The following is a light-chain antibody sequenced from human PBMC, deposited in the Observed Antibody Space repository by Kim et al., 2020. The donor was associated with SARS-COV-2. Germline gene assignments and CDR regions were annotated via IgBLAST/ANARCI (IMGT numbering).Light chain of an antibody. V-gene: IGLV2-8*01. CDR3: SSYAGRNTLV. CDR2: EVI. Sequence: QSVLTQPPSASGSPGQSVTISCTGTSSDVGAYNYVSWYQQHPGKAPKLILYEVIKRPSGVPDRFSGSKSGNTASLTVSGLQGEDEADYYCSSYAGRNTLVFGGGTQLTVL. J-gene: IGLJ2*01. CDR1: SSDVGAYNY.